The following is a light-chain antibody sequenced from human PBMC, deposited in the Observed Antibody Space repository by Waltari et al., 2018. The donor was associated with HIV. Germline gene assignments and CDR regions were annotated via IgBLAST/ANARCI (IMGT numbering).Light chain of an antibody. CDR2: DDE. CDR1: SSNVGASY. CDR3: ATWDNRLTTVL. V-gene: IGLV1-51*01. Sequence: QSVLTQPPSVSAAPGQKVTISCSGGSSNVGASYVSWYQQLPGAAPKLLIFDDEQRPSGSPDRFSGSKSGTSATLGITGLQTGDEADYYCATWDNRLTTVLFGGGTKLTVL. J-gene: IGLJ2*01.